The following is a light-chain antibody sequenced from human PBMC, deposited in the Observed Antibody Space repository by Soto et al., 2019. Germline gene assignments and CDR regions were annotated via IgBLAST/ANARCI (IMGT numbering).Light chain of an antibody. CDR2: EVS. CDR3: SSYAGSNNFVV. J-gene: IGLJ1*01. Sequence: QSVLTHPPSSSGSPVQSVTISCTGTSSDVGGYNYVSWYQQHPGKAPKLMIYEVSKRPSGVPDRFSGSKSGNTASLTVSGLQAEDEADYYCSSYAGSNNFVVFGTGTKVTVL. CDR1: SSDVGGYNY. V-gene: IGLV2-8*01.